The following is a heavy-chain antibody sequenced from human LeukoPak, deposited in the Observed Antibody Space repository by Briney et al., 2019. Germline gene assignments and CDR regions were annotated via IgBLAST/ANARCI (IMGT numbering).Heavy chain of an antibody. CDR1: GGTFSSYE. D-gene: IGHD6-13*01. CDR2: INPNSGGT. J-gene: IGHJ4*02. Sequence: ASVKVSCKASGGTFSSYEISWVRQAPGQGLEWMGWINPNSGGTNYAQKFQGRVTMTRDTSISTAYMELSRLRSDDTAVYYCARDGSSSLDYWGQGTLVTVSS. V-gene: IGHV1-2*02. CDR3: ARDGSSSLDY.